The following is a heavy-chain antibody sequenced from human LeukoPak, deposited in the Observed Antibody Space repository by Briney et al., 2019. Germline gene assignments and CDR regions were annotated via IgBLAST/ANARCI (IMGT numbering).Heavy chain of an antibody. CDR3: ARGIVGALYYFDY. D-gene: IGHD1-26*01. V-gene: IGHV4-31*03. CDR1: GGSISSGGYY. CDR2: IYYSGST. J-gene: IGHJ4*02. Sequence: ASETLSLTCTVSGGSISSGGYYWSWIRQHPGKGLEWIGYIYYSGSTYYNPSLKSRVTISVDTSKNQFSLKLSSVTAADTAVYYCARGIVGALYYFDYWGQGTLVTVSS.